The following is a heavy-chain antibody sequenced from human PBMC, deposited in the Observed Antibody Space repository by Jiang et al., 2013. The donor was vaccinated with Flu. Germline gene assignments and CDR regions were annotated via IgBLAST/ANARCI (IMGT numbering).Heavy chain of an antibody. CDR1: GYTFTSYA. J-gene: IGHJ4*02. Sequence: SGAEVKKPGASVKVSCKASGYTFTSYAMHWVRQAPGQRLEWMGWINAGNGNTKYSQKFQGRVTITRDTSASTAYMELSSLRSEDTAVYYCARVLEWSEYYFDYWGQGTLVTVSS. CDR2: INAGNGNT. CDR3: ARVLEWSEYYFDY. V-gene: IGHV1-3*01. D-gene: IGHD3-3*01.